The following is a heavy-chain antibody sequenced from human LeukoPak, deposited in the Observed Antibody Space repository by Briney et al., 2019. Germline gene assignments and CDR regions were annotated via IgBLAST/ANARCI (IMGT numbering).Heavy chain of an antibody. Sequence: SETLSLTCTVSGGSITSNNYYWGWIRQPPGKGLEWFGSISYTGRTYQNPSHKSRVTMSIDTSKSQFSLNLNSVTAADTAVYYCARGFLTNYDSSGSFYVSHFDYWGQGTLVTVSS. CDR3: ARGFLTNYDSSGSFYVSHFDY. V-gene: IGHV4-39*07. J-gene: IGHJ4*02. CDR1: GGSITSNNYY. CDR2: ISYTGRT. D-gene: IGHD3-22*01.